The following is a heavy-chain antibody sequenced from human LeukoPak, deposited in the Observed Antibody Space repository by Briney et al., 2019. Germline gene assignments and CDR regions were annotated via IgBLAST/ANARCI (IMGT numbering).Heavy chain of an antibody. D-gene: IGHD1-26*01. CDR3: AHVVGGTDGAFDY. CDR2: IIPILGIA. V-gene: IGHV1-69*02. Sequence: SVKVSCKASGGTFSSYTISWVRQAPGQGLEWMGRIIPILGIANYAQKFQRRVTITADKSTSTAYMELSSLRSEDTAVYYCAHVVGGTDGAFDYWGQGTLVTVSS. J-gene: IGHJ4*02. CDR1: GGTFSSYT.